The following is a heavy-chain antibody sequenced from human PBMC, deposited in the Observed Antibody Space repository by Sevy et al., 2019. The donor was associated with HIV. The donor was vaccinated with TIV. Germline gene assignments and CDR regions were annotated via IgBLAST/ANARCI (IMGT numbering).Heavy chain of an antibody. CDR2: ISGTYGST. V-gene: IGHV3-23*01. J-gene: IGHJ4*02. CDR3: AKGLYYDTSLFDY. CDR1: GFTFSTYA. D-gene: IGHD3-22*01. Sequence: GGSLRLSCAASGFTFSTYAMSWVRQAPGKGLEWVSGISGTYGSTYYADSVKGRFTISRDNSKNTLYLQMNSLRAEDTALYYCAKGLYYDTSLFDYWGQGIRVTVSS.